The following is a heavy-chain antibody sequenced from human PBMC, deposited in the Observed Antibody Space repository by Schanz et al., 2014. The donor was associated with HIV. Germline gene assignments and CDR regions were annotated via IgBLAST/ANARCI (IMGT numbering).Heavy chain of an antibody. CDR1: GYTFTSYY. V-gene: IGHV1-8*02. CDR2: LNLKSGHT. D-gene: IGHD1-20*01. Sequence: QVQLVQSGAELKKPGASVKVSCKASGYTFTSYYIHWVRQGAGQGLEWMGWLNLKSGHTGYAQKFQGRVTVTMDTSRRTIYMQLSGLRSEDTAVYYCARAGLWYKSGDFYGSAFDVWGQGTRVVVSS. CDR3: ARAGLWYKSGDFYGSAFDV. J-gene: IGHJ3*01.